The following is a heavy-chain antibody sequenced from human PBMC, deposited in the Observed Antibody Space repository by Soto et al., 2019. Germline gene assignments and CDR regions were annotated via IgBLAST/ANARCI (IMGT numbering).Heavy chain of an antibody. Sequence: QVQLAQSGAEVKRPGASVKISCRTSGDRFSSYAFHWVRQAPGQGFEWMGWINAGSGKTKYSQKFQDRASITTDTSANTVYLDLNDLRFEDTALYYCVGAGGLSGWGPGTPVSVS. V-gene: IGHV1-3*01. CDR3: VGAGGLSG. D-gene: IGHD3-10*01. CDR1: GDRFSSYA. CDR2: INAGSGKT. J-gene: IGHJ1*01.